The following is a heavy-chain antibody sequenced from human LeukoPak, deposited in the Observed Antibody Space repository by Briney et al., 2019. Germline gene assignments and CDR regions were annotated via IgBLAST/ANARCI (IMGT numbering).Heavy chain of an antibody. Sequence: GGSLRLSCAASGFTISHYWMSWVRQAPGKGLEWVANIKQDESEQDFVDSVKGRLTISIDNAKNSLYLQMNSLRAEDTAVYYCAREGALTVTKDAFDIWGQRTMVTVSS. CDR2: IKQDESEQ. V-gene: IGHV3-7*01. D-gene: IGHD4-17*01. CDR3: AREGALTVTKDAFDI. CDR1: GFTISHYW. J-gene: IGHJ3*02.